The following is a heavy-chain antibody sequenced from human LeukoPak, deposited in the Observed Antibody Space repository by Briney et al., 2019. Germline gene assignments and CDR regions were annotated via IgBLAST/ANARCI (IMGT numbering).Heavy chain of an antibody. J-gene: IGHJ4*02. Sequence: GASLRLSCAASGFTFSSYAMSWVRQAPGKGLEWVSAISGSGGSTYYADSVKGRFTISRDNSKNTLYLQMNSLRAEDTAVYYCASQDNYDLIDYWGQGTLVTVSS. CDR2: ISGSGGST. CDR3: ASQDNYDLIDY. V-gene: IGHV3-23*01. CDR1: GFTFSSYA. D-gene: IGHD3-22*01.